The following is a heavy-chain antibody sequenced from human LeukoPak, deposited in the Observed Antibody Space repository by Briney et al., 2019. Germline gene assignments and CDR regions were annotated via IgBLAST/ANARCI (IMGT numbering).Heavy chain of an antibody. J-gene: IGHJ3*02. V-gene: IGHV3-21*04. D-gene: IGHD3-22*01. CDR2: ISSSSSYI. Sequence: GGSLRLSCAASGFTFSSYSMNWVRQAPGKGLEWVSSISSSSSYIYYADSVKGRFTISRDNAKNSLYLQMNSLRAEDTAVYYCAKGTSAYYYDDAFDIWGQGTMVTVSS. CDR3: AKGTSAYYYDDAFDI. CDR1: GFTFSSYS.